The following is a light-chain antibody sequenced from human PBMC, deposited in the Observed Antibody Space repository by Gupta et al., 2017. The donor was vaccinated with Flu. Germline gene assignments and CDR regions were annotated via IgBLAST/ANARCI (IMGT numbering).Light chain of an antibody. CDR1: RSDVGGYNY. CDR2: DDN. CDR3: NSYTRTTNIDV. V-gene: IGLV2-14*03. J-gene: IGLJ1*01. Sequence: TISCTGSRSDVGGYNYVYWYQQHPGKDPKRRSYDDNNRPSGVSTRFSGSKSGNKASMTITGLQAEEEADDYCNSYTRTTNIDVFGTGTRVTVL.